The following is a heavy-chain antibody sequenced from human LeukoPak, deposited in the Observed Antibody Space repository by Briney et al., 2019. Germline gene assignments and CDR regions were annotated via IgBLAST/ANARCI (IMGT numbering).Heavy chain of an antibody. Sequence: GGSLRLSCAASGFTFSSYSMNWVRQAPGKGLEWVSSISSSSSYIYYADSVKGRFTISRDNAKNSLYLQMNSLRAEDTAVYYCARGNLGYCSSTSCFKNYFDYWGQGTLVTVSS. CDR2: ISSSSSYI. V-gene: IGHV3-21*01. D-gene: IGHD2-2*01. J-gene: IGHJ4*02. CDR3: ARGNLGYCSSTSCFKNYFDY. CDR1: GFTFSSYS.